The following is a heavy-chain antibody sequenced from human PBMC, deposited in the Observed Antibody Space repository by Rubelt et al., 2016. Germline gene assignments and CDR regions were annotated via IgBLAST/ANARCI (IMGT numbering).Heavy chain of an antibody. CDR2: ISAYNGKT. J-gene: IGHJ4*02. CDR3: ARYQDSSGYPPDY. Sequence: QVQLVQSGAEVKKPGASVKVSCKASGYTFTSYGISWVRQAPGQGLEWMGWISAYNGKTNFAQKLQGSVTMTQETSTGTAYMGLRSLRSDDTAVYYCARYQDSSGYPPDYWGQGTLVTVSS. D-gene: IGHD3-22*01. V-gene: IGHV1-18*01. CDR1: GYTFTSYG.